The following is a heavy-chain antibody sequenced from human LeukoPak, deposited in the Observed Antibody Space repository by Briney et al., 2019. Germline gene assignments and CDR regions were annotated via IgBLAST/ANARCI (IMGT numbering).Heavy chain of an antibody. CDR2: ISSSGSTI. D-gene: IGHD5-12*01. J-gene: IGHJ6*04. CDR1: GFTFSSYE. CDR3: ARGGYSGYDYYYYYYGMDV. Sequence: PGGSLRLSCAASGFTFSSYEMNWVRQAPGKGLEWVSYISSSGSTIYYADSVKGRFIISRDNAKNSLYLQMNSLRAEDTAVYYCARGGYSGYDYYYYYYGMDVWGKGTTVTVSS. V-gene: IGHV3-48*03.